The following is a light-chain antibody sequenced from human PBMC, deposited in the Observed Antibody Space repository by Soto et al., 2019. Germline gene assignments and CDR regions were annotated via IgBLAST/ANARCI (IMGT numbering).Light chain of an antibody. CDR2: VAS. J-gene: IGKJ4*02. CDR3: QQYNHWPLLT. CDR1: QSVSSN. V-gene: IGKV3-15*01. Sequence: EIVMTQSPATLSVSPGERATLSCRASQSVSSNLAWYKQKPGQALRLLIYVASTRATGILARFSGSGSGTEITLTTGGLQSEDCYFYYCQQYNHWPLLTFGGGTKVEFK.